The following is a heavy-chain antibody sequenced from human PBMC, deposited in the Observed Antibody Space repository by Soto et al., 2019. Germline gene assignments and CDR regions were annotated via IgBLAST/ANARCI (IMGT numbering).Heavy chain of an antibody. CDR2: INPNSGGT. CDR1: GYTFTGYY. V-gene: IGHV1-2*02. CDR3: ARDCSSTSCSRKYYYYYGMDV. D-gene: IGHD2-2*01. J-gene: IGHJ6*02. Sequence: GASVKVSCKASGYTFTGYYMHWVRQAPGQGLEWMGWINPNSGGTNYAQKFQGRVTMTRDTSISTAYMELSRLRSDDTAVYYCARDCSSTSCSRKYYYYYGMDVWGQGTTVTVSS.